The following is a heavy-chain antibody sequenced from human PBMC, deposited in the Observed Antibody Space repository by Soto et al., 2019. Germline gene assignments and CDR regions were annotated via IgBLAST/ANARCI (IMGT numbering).Heavy chain of an antibody. CDR3: ARALIPYYDILTGYYNDYYYGMDV. CDR1: GGSISSGGYY. CDR2: IYYSGST. D-gene: IGHD3-9*01. J-gene: IGHJ6*02. V-gene: IGHV4-31*03. Sequence: LSLTCTVSGGSISSGGYYWSWIRQHPGKGLEWIGYIYYSGSTYYNPSLKSRVTISVDTSKNQFSLKLSSVTAADTAVYYCARALIPYYDILTGYYNDYYYGMDVWGQGTTVT.